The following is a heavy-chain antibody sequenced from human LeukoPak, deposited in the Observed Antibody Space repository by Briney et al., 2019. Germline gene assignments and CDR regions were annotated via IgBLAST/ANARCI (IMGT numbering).Heavy chain of an antibody. V-gene: IGHV3-21*01. D-gene: IGHD5-24*01. CDR3: AREAEMATISYADY. Sequence: GGSLRLSCAASGFTFSSYSMNWVRQAPGKGLEWVSSISSSSSYIYYADSVKGRFTISRDNAKNSLYLQMNSLRAEDTAVYYCAREAEMATISYADYWGQGTLVTVSS. CDR2: ISSSSSYI. J-gene: IGHJ4*02. CDR1: GFTFSSYS.